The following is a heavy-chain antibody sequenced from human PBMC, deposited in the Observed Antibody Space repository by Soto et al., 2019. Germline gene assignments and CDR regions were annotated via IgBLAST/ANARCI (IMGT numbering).Heavy chain of an antibody. CDR2: ISAHNGNT. Sequence: QVHLVQSGAEVKKPGASVKVSCKGSGYAFTTYGITWVRQAPGQGLEWMGWISAHNGNTNYAQKLQGRVTVTSDTSTSTAYMELRSLRSDDTAVYYCARGRYGDYWGQGAMVTVSS. CDR1: GYAFTTYG. V-gene: IGHV1-18*01. D-gene: IGHD1-1*01. J-gene: IGHJ4*02. CDR3: ARGRYGDY.